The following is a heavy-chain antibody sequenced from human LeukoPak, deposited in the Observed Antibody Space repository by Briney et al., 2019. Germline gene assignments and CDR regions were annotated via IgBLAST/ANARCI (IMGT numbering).Heavy chain of an antibody. CDR3: ARGHIVVVPAAMLGDY. Sequence: SGGSLRLSCAASGFTFSSYAMHWVRQAPGKGLEWVAVISYDGSNKYYADSVKGRFTISRDTSKNTLYLQMNSLRAEDTAVYYCARGHIVVVPAAMLGDYWGQGTLVTVSS. J-gene: IGHJ4*02. CDR2: ISYDGSNK. V-gene: IGHV3-30-3*01. CDR1: GFTFSSYA. D-gene: IGHD2-2*01.